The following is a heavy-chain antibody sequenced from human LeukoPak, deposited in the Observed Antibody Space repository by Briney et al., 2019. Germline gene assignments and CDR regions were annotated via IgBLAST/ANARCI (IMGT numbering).Heavy chain of an antibody. V-gene: IGHV1-69*05. Sequence: SVKVSCKASGGTFSNYAFSWVRQAPGQGLEWMGGIIPIFRTTNYVEQFQGRVTITTDESTNTAYLDLSSLRSEDTAVYYCAKDDGSATMGFDSWGQGTLVSVSS. CDR1: GGTFSNYA. CDR3: AKDDGSATMGFDS. CDR2: IIPIFRTT. D-gene: IGHD1-26*01. J-gene: IGHJ5*01.